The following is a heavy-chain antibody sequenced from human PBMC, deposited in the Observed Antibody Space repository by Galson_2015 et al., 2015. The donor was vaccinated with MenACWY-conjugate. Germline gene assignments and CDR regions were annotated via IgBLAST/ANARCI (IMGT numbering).Heavy chain of an antibody. J-gene: IGHJ3*02. V-gene: IGHV3-30*01. CDR3: VRAEGWLRSAFDI. CDR2: VSYDGSSK. CDR1: GFRFRSYT. D-gene: IGHD5-24*01. Sequence: SLRLSCAASGFRFRSYTLYWVRQAPGKGLEWVAVVSYDGSSKYYADSVKGRFTIFRDNSKNTVSLQMNSLRPEDTAVYYCVRAEGWLRSAFDIWGQGTMVTVSS.